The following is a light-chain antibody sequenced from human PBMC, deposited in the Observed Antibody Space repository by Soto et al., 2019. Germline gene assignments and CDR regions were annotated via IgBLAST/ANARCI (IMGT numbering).Light chain of an antibody. CDR3: QQYYTYSPST. V-gene: IGKV1-5*01. J-gene: IGKJ2*01. CDR2: NAA. Sequence: DIQMTQSPSILSASVGDRVTITCRASENIRSYLAWYQQEPGKAPKLLIYNAASLESGVPSRFSGSGSGTDFTLSISTLQPDDFGTYYCQQYYTYSPSTFGQGTKLQI. CDR1: ENIRSY.